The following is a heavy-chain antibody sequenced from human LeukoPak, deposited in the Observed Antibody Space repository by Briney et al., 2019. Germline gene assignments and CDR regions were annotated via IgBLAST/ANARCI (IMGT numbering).Heavy chain of an antibody. D-gene: IGHD3-22*01. J-gene: IGHJ4*02. CDR1: GFTFSSYA. CDR3: AKASTIVPPLYYFDY. Sequence: QSGGSLRLSCAASGFTFSSYAMSWVRQAPGEGLEWVSAISGSGGSTYYADSVKGRFPTSRDNSKNTLYLQMNSLRAEDTAVYYCAKASTIVPPLYYFDYWGQGTLVTVSS. V-gene: IGHV3-23*01. CDR2: ISGSGGST.